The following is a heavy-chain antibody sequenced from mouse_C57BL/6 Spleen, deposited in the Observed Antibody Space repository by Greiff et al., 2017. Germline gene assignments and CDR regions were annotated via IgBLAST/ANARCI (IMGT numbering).Heavy chain of an antibody. J-gene: IGHJ1*03. D-gene: IGHD1-1*01. V-gene: IGHV14-4*01. CDR1: GFNIKDDY. CDR2: IDPQNGDT. CDR3: TAWYYGSSSPLVFDG. Sequence: EVQGVESGAELVRPGASVKLSCTASGFNIKDDYMHWVKQRPEQGLEWIGWIDPQNGDTEYASKFQGKATITADTSSNTAYLQLSSLTSEDTAVYYCTAWYYGSSSPLVFDGWGTGTTVTVSA.